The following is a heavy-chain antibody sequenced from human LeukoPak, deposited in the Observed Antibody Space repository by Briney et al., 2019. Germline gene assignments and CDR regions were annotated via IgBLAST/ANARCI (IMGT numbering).Heavy chain of an antibody. D-gene: IGHD4-17*01. CDR2: IYYSGST. J-gene: IGHJ4*02. CDR3: ARMGNPATVTADY. V-gene: IGHV4-39*07. Sequence: KPSETLSLTCTVSGGSISSSSYYWGWIRQPPGKGLEWIGSIYYSGSTYYNPSLKSRVTISVDTSKNQFSLKLSSVTAADTAVYYCARMGNPATVTADYWGQGTLVTVSS. CDR1: GGSISSSSYY.